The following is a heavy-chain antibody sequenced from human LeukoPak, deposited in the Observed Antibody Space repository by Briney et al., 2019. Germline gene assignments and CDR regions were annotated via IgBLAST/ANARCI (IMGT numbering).Heavy chain of an antibody. CDR3: ARSRVSMHFGDY. CDR1: GYSFTNYW. J-gene: IGHJ4*02. D-gene: IGHD2-21*01. CDR2: IYPGDSDT. V-gene: IGHV5-51*01. Sequence: RGESLKISCKGSGYSFTNYWIALVRQMPGKGLEWMGTIYPGDSDTKYSPSFRGQVTISADKSTTTAYLQWNSLKASDTAMYYCARSRVSMHFGDYWGQGSLVTVSS.